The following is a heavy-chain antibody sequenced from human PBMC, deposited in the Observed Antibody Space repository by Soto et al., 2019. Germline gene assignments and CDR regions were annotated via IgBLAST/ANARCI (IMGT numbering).Heavy chain of an antibody. Sequence: QVQLQESGPGLVKPSQTLSLTCTVSGGSITAGNYVLTWIRQSPGKGLEWIGYISYSGTYYNPSLKSQLTISIDTSTNQLSLQVTSVTAADTAVYFCATRSATFFFYGMDVWGQGTTVIVSS. CDR3: ATRSATFFFYGMDV. D-gene: IGHD1-26*01. CDR2: ISYSGT. CDR1: GGSITAGNYV. V-gene: IGHV4-30-4*01. J-gene: IGHJ6*02.